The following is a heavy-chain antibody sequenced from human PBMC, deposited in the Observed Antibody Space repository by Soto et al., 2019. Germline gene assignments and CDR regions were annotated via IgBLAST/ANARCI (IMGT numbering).Heavy chain of an antibody. CDR3: ATAARPNYYYGMDV. V-gene: IGHV3-23*01. J-gene: IGHJ6*02. CDR2: ISGSGGST. D-gene: IGHD6-6*01. CDR1: GFTFSSYA. Sequence: GGSLRLSCAASGFTFSSYAMSWVRQAPGKGLEWVSAISGSGGSTYYADSVKGRFTISRDNSKNTLYLQMNSLRAEDTAVYYCATAARPNYYYGMDVWGQGTTATVSS.